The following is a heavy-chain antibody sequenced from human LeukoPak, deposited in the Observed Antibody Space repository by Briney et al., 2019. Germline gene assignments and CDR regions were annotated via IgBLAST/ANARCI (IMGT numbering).Heavy chain of an antibody. CDR2: IYTSGST. V-gene: IGHV4-4*07. J-gene: IGHJ4*02. Sequence: PSETLSLTCTVSGGSISSYYWSWIRQPAGKGLEWVGRIYTSGSTNYNPSLKSRVTMSVDTSKNQFSLKLSSVTAADTAVYYCARDSGYSSSEGFDYWGQGTLVTVSS. CDR1: GGSISSYY. D-gene: IGHD6-6*01. CDR3: ARDSGYSSSEGFDY.